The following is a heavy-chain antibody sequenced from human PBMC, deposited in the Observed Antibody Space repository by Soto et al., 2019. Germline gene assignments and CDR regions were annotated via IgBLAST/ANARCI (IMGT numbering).Heavy chain of an antibody. D-gene: IGHD1-26*01. J-gene: IGHJ6*02. CDR3: SRDGSGSHHSFSGMDV. CDR1: GGPFSIYF. V-gene: IGHV1-69*13. CDR2: IIIIFGTT. Sequence: SVKVSCMASGGPFSIYFVSWVRQAPGQRLEWMGGIIIIFGTTKYALRVHGRVTINADASTGTAYMDLSSIRSDDTAVYFCSRDGSGSHHSFSGMDVRGQGTTVTVSS.